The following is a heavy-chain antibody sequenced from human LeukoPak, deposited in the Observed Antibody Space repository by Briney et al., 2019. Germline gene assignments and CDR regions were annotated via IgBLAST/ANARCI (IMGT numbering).Heavy chain of an antibody. J-gene: IGHJ6*02. CDR1: GFTFSDYY. CDR2: ISDSGSTI. CDR3: ARDKGYYHGLDV. V-gene: IGHV3-11*04. Sequence: GGSLRLSCAASGFTFSDYYMSWIRQAPGKGLEWVSYISDSGSTIYYADSVKGRFTISRDNVKSSLYLQMNSLRVEDTAVYFCARDKGYYHGLDVWGQGTTVTVSS.